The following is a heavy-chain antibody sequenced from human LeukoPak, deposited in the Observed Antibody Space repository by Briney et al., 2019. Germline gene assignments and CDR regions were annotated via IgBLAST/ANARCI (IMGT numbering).Heavy chain of an antibody. V-gene: IGHV3-30*02. Sequence: GGSLRLSCAASGFTFSSYGIHWVRQTPGKGLEWVTFIGYDGRNKYYADSVKGRFTISRDNSKNTLYLQMNSLRAEDTAVYYCAKDNAYYYADYWGQGTLVTVSS. CDR2: IGYDGRNK. D-gene: IGHD3-10*01. CDR1: GFTFSSYG. J-gene: IGHJ4*02. CDR3: AKDNAYYYADY.